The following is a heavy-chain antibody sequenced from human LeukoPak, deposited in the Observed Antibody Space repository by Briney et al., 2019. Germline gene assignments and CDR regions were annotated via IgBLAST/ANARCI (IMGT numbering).Heavy chain of an antibody. CDR1: GFTFSTYS. Sequence: TGGSLRLSCAASGFTFSTYSMNWVRQAPGKGLEWVSHITSSSSTIYYADSVKGRFTISRDNAKNSLYLQMNSLRDEDTAVYYCARESLQCNGDTCYVSYYFDYWGQGTLVTVSS. CDR2: ITSSSSTI. V-gene: IGHV3-48*02. J-gene: IGHJ4*02. D-gene: IGHD2-15*01. CDR3: ARESLQCNGDTCYVSYYFDY.